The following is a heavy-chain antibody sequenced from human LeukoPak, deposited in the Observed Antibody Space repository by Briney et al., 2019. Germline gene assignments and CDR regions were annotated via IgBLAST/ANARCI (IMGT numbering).Heavy chain of an antibody. Sequence: PSETLSLTCAVYGGSFSGYYWSWIRQPPGKGLEWIGGINHSGSTNYNPSLKSRVTISVDTSKNQFSLKLSSVTAADTAVYYCARGKRWLHNWFDPWGQGTLVTVSS. CDR1: GGSFSGYY. CDR2: INHSGST. J-gene: IGHJ5*02. CDR3: ARGKRWLHNWFDP. V-gene: IGHV4-34*01. D-gene: IGHD5-12*01.